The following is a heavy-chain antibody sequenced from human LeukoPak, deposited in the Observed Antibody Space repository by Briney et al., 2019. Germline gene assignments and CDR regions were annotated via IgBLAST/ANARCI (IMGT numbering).Heavy chain of an antibody. J-gene: IGHJ6*02. CDR2: IYSSGST. V-gene: IGHV4-4*08. CDR1: GGSISSYY. D-gene: IGHD2-21*02. CDR3: ARYGDSGYYYGLDV. Sequence: KPSETLSLTCNVSGGSISSYYWSWIRQPPGQGLEWIGYIYSSGSTNYNPSLKSRVTISVDTSKNQFSLELSSVTAADTAVYYCARYGDSGYYYGLDVWGQGTTVTVSS.